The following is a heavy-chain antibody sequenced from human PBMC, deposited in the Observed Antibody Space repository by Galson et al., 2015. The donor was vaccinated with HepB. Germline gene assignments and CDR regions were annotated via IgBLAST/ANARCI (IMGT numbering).Heavy chain of an antibody. Sequence: PALVKPTQTLTLTCTFSGFSLSTSGMCVSWIRQPPGKALEWLALIDWDDDKYYSTSLKTRLTISKDTSKNQVVLTMTNMDPVDTATYYCARIRPLSPSSSDAFHLSGQGRMVTVSS. J-gene: IGHJ3*01. CDR1: GFSLSTSGMC. CDR3: ARIRPLSPSSSDAFHL. V-gene: IGHV2-70*01. D-gene: IGHD6-6*01. CDR2: IDWDDDK.